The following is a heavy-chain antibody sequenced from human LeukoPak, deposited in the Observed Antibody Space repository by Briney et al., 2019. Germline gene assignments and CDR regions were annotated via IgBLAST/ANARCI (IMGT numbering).Heavy chain of an antibody. CDR1: GFIVSSYY. CDR3: ARSYSNHLFGMDV. V-gene: IGHV3-66*01. CDR2: IYSGGST. Sequence: GGSLRLSCVASGFIVSSYYMTWVRQAPGKGLEWVSVIYSGGSTYYADSVKGRVAISRDNSKNKVFLQMNSVRAEDTAVYFCARSYSNHLFGMDVWGQGTTVTVTS. D-gene: IGHD4-11*01. J-gene: IGHJ6*02.